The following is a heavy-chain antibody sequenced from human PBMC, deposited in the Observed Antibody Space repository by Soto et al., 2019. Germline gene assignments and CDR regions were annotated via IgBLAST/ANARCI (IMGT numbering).Heavy chain of an antibody. CDR2: INADNGNT. D-gene: IGHD5-12*01. CDR3: ARLHIVDDAFDI. CDR1: GYTLTSYA. Sequence: GASVKVSCKAAGYTLTSYAMHWVRQAPGQRLEWMGWINADNGNTKYSQKLQGRVTMTTDTSTSTAYMELRSLRSDDTAVYYCARLHIVDDAFDIWGQGTMVTVSS. V-gene: IGHV1-3*01. J-gene: IGHJ3*02.